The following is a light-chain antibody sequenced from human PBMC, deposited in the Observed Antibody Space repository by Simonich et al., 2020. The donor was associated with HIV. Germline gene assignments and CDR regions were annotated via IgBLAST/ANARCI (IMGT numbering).Light chain of an antibody. CDR2: DVS. V-gene: IGLV2-14*01. CDR1: SSDVGGYNY. Sequence: QSALTQPASVSGSPGQSITISCTGTSSDVGGYNYVSWYQQHPGKAPKLMISDVSKRPSGVSNRFSGSKSANTASLTISGRQAEDEADYYCSSYTSSSTWVVFGGGTKLTVL. CDR3: SSYTSSSTWVV. J-gene: IGLJ2*01.